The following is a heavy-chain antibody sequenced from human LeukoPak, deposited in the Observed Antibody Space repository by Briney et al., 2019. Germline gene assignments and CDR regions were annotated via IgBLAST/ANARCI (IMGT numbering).Heavy chain of an antibody. D-gene: IGHD3-10*02. V-gene: IGHV3-21*01. Sequence: GGSLRLSCAASGFTYSSCSMNWVRQAPGKGLEWVSSISSSSSYIYYADSVKGRFTISRDNAKNSLYLQMNSLRAEDTAVYYCAELGITMIGGVWGKGTTVTISS. CDR1: GFTYSSCS. CDR2: ISSSSSYI. CDR3: AELGITMIGGV. J-gene: IGHJ6*04.